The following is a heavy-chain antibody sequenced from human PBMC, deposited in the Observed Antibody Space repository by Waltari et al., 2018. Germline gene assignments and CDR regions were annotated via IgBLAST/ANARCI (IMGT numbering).Heavy chain of an antibody. CDR1: GGTFSSYA. J-gene: IGHJ4*02. CDR2: IIPIFGTA. V-gene: IGHV1-69*01. CDR3: AREGSGSGSKPFDY. Sequence: QVQLVQSGAEVKKPGSSVKVSCKASGGTFSSYAISWVRQAPGQGLEWMGVIIPIFGTANYAQKDQGRVTITADESTSTAYMEPSSLRSEDTAVYYCAREGSGSGSKPFDYWGQGTLVTVSS. D-gene: IGHD3-10*01.